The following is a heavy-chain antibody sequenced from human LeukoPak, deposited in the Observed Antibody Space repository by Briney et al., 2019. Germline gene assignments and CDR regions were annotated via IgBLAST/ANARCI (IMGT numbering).Heavy chain of an antibody. V-gene: IGHV4-59*01. CDR3: ARHNYDSSGYWINDY. D-gene: IGHD3-22*01. Sequence: SETLSLTCTVAGGSISSYYWSWIRQPPEKGLEWIGYIDYSGSTNYNPSLKSRVTISVDTSKNQFSLKLSSVTAADTAVYYCARHNYDSSGYWINDYWGQGTLVTVSS. CDR1: GGSISSYY. CDR2: IDYSGST. J-gene: IGHJ4*02.